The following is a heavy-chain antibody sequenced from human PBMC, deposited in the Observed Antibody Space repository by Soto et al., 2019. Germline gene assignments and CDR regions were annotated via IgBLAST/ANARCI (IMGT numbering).Heavy chain of an antibody. CDR3: ERQNELDV. Sequence: EVQLVESGGGLVQPGGSLRLSCEASGFTFSRYWMTWVRQASGKGLEWVANINQDETHKYYVDSVKGRFTISRDNTKNSVHLQMNSLRDEDTALYYCERQNELDVWGQGTTVTVSS. CDR2: INQDETHK. J-gene: IGHJ6*02. CDR1: GFTFSRYW. V-gene: IGHV3-7*01.